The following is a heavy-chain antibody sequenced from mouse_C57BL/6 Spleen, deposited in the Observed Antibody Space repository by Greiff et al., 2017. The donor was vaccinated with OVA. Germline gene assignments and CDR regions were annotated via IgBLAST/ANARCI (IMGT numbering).Heavy chain of an antibody. J-gene: IGHJ3*01. CDR2: IDPEDGDT. Sequence: VQLQQSGAELVRPGASVKLSCTASGFNIKDYYMHWVKQRPEQGLEWIGRIDPEDGDTEYAPKFQGKATMTADTSSNTAYLQLSSLTSEDTAVYYCTTPDSSGTKAFPYWGQGTLVTVSA. D-gene: IGHD3-2*02. CDR3: TTPDSSGTKAFPY. V-gene: IGHV14-1*01. CDR1: GFNIKDYY.